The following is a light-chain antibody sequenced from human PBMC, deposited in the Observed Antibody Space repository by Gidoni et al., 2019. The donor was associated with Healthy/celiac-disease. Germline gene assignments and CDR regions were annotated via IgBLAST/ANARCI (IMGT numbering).Light chain of an antibody. CDR3: MQARQTLT. J-gene: IGKJ4*01. CDR2: LGT. Sequence: DIVLTQSPLSLPVTPGETASISCRSSQSLLHSNGYNYLAWYLQKPGQSQQLLIYLGTTRASGVPDRFSGSGAGTDFTLKISRVEAEDVGVYYCMQARQTLTFGGGTKVEIK. CDR1: QSLLHSNGYNY. V-gene: IGKV2-28*01.